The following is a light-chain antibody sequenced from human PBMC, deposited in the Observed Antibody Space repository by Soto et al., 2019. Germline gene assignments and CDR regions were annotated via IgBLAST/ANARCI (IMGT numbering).Light chain of an antibody. CDR3: QQYNSQT. CDR2: DAS. CDR1: QSIGSW. J-gene: IGKJ1*01. V-gene: IGKV1-5*01. Sequence: DIQMTQSPSTLSASIGDRVTITCRASQSIGSWLAWYQQKPGKAPKFLIYDASSLESGVPSRFSGSGSGTEFTLTISSLQPDDFATYYCQQYNSQTFGQGTKVDNK.